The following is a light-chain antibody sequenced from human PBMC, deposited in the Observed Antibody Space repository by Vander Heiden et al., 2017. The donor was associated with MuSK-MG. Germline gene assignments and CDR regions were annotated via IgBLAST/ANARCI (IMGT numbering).Light chain of an antibody. CDR1: VVGDVY. V-gene: IGLV3-1*01. Sequence: QPPSVSVSPGQAAIISCSGDVVGDVYANWYPHKPGQAPVWGIYQDSKRPSGIPGRFACSNSGKSEILTIRGTQAMDEADDFCQTWDTNTGVKFGGGTKLTGL. J-gene: IGLJ2*01. CDR2: QDS. CDR3: QTWDTNTGVK.